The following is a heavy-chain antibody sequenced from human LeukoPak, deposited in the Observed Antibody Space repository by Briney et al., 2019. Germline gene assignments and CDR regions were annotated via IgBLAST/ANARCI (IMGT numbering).Heavy chain of an antibody. CDR1: GGSISSGDYY. D-gene: IGHD3-22*01. CDR3: ARPYYYDSRIDP. Sequence: SETLSLTCTVSGGSISSGDYYWSWIRQPPGKGLEWIAYMYYSGSTYYNPSLKSRVTMSADTSKNQLSLKLSSVTVADTAVYYCARPYYYDSRIDPWGQGIRVTVSS. J-gene: IGHJ5*02. V-gene: IGHV4-30-4*01. CDR2: MYYSGST.